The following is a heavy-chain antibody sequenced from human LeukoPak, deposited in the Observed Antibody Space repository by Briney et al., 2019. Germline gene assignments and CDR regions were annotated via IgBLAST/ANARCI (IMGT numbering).Heavy chain of an antibody. V-gene: IGHV3-53*01. CDR3: ARAVAGYSYGYLIDYYYMDV. CDR2: IYSGGST. J-gene: IGHJ6*03. CDR1: GFTVSSNY. D-gene: IGHD5-18*01. Sequence: PGGFLRLSCAASGFTVSSNYMSWVRQAPGKGLEWVSVIYSGGSTYYADSVKGRFTISRDNSKNTLYLQMNSLRAEDTAVYYCARAVAGYSYGYLIDYYYMDVWGKGTTVTVSS.